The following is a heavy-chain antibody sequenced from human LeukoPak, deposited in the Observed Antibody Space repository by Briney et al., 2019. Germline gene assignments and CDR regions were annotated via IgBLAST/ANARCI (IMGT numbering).Heavy chain of an antibody. CDR1: GGSFSGYY. D-gene: IGHD3-3*01. CDR2: INHSGST. Sequence: SETLSLTCAVYGGSFSGYYWSWIRQPPGTGLEWIGEINHSGSTNYNPSLKSRVTISVDTSKNQFSLKLSSVTAADTAVYYCARGAGRFSSFDYWGQGTLVTVSS. J-gene: IGHJ4*02. V-gene: IGHV4-34*01. CDR3: ARGAGRFSSFDY.